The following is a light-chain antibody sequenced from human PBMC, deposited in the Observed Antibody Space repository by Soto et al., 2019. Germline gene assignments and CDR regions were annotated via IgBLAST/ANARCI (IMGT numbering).Light chain of an antibody. Sequence: EIVLTQSPATLSLSPGERATLSCMAIQSVSTYLAWYQQKPGQAPRLHIYEASKRATGILVRFSGSGSGTDFTFTITSLEPEDFGVYYCQQRSNWPPTWTFGQGTKVDIK. CDR1: QSVSTY. V-gene: IGKV3-11*01. J-gene: IGKJ1*01. CDR2: EAS. CDR3: QQRSNWPPTWT.